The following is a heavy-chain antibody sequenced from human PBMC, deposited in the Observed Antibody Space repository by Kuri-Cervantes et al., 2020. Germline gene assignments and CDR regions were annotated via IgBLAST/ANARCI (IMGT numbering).Heavy chain of an antibody. J-gene: IGHJ6*02. V-gene: IGHV4-34*01. Sequence: ESLKISCAVYGGSSSGYYWSWIRQPPGKGLEWIGEINHSGSTNYNPSLKSRVTISVDTSKNQFSLELSSVTAADTAVYYCATAGADYGDYYYYGMDVWGQGTTVTVSS. CDR1: GGSSSGYY. CDR2: INHSGST. D-gene: IGHD4-17*01. CDR3: ATAGADYGDYYYYGMDV.